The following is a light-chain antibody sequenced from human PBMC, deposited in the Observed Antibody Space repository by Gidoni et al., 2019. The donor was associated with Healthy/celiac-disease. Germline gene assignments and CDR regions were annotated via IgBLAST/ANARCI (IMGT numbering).Light chain of an antibody. CDR3: KQYNSYWT. Sequence: DIQMTQSPSTLSASVGDRVTITCRASQSISSWLAWYQQKPGKAPKLLIYKASSLKSGVPSRFIGSGSGTEFTLTISSRQPDDFATYYCKQYNSYWTFGQXTKVEIK. CDR1: QSISSW. V-gene: IGKV1-5*03. J-gene: IGKJ1*01. CDR2: KAS.